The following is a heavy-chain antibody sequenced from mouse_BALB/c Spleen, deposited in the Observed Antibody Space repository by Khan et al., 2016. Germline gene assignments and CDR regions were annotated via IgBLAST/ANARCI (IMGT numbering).Heavy chain of an antibody. V-gene: IGHV3-2*02. CDR3: AGTDRIEY. CDR2: ISYSGST. CDR1: GYSITSGYG. D-gene: IGHD2-14*01. Sequence: VQLKESGPGLVKPSQSLSLTCTVTGYSITSGYGWNWIRQFPGNKLEWMGYISYSGSTNYNPSLKSRISITRDTSKNKFFLQLNSVTTEDTATYYCAGTDRIEYWGQGTTLTVSS. J-gene: IGHJ2*01.